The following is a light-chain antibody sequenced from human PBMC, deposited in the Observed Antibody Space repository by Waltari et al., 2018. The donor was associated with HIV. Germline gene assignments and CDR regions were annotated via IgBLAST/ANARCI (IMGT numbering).Light chain of an antibody. J-gene: IGLJ2*01. CDR2: YNS. V-gene: IGLV3-21*04. CDR1: NIGSKN. CDR3: QVWDSSSDHMV. Sequence: SYVLTQPPSVSVAPGKTARITCGGNNIGSKNVHWDQQKPGQAPWLVTYYNSDRPSWFPERFSGSNSGNTATLTISRVEAGDEADYYCQVWDSSSDHMVFGGGTKLTVL.